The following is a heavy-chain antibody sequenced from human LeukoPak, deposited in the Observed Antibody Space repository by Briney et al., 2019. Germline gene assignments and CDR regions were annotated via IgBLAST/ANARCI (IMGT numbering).Heavy chain of an antibody. V-gene: IGHV3-30*18. CDR3: AKVYEQGYDGSGSFIDY. J-gene: IGHJ4*02. D-gene: IGHD3-10*01. Sequence: GGSLRLSCAASGFPFSHYDMHWVRQAPGKGPGWVAIISYDGSNKYYADSVKGRFTISRDNSKHTLYLQMTSLRAEDTAVYYCAKVYEQGYDGSGSFIDYWGQGTLVTVSS. CDR1: GFPFSHYD. CDR2: ISYDGSNK.